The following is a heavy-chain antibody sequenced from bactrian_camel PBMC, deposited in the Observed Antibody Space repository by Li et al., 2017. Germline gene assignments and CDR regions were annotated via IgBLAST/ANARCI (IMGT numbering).Heavy chain of an antibody. CDR2: IHVGNPRT. CDR1: GHASDSI. Sequence: HVQLVESGGGSVQAGGSVRLSCVYSGHASDSIWLAWFRQAPGKEREGVAAIHVGNPRTYYTDIAKGRFTISQDNARNTVYLQMNNLLLDDTAMYYCAVDLSCEWFHGEPYWGQGTQVTVS. J-gene: IGHJ4*01. V-gene: IGHV3S63*01. CDR3: AVDLSCEWFHGEPY. D-gene: IGHD2*01.